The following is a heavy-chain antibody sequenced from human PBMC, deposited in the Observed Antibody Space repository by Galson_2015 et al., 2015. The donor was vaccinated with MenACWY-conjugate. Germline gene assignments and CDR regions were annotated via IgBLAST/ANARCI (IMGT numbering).Heavy chain of an antibody. CDR3: VRAEGWLRSAFDI. CDR2: VSYDGSTK. D-gene: IGHD5-24*01. J-gene: IGHJ3*02. CDR1: GFRFRSYT. V-gene: IGHV3-30*01. Sequence: SLRLSCAASGFRFRSYTLYWVRQDPGKGLEWVAVVSYDGSTKHYADSVKGRFPISRDNSNNTVSLQMNSLRPEDTAVYYCVRAEGWLRSAFDIWGQGTMVTVSS.